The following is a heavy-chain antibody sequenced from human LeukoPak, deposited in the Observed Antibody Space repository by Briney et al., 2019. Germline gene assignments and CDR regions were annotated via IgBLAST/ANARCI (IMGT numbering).Heavy chain of an antibody. CDR2: IYTSGST. CDR1: GGTISRYY. V-gene: IGHV4-4*07. CDR3: AGEKYMNGWSYY. Sequence: SETLSLTCTVSGGTISRYYRSWIRQTAGKGLEWIGRIYTSGSTNYNPSLKSRVTMSVDTSKNQFSLKLSSVTAADTAVYYCAGEKYMNGWSYYGGQGTLVTVSS. J-gene: IGHJ4*02. D-gene: IGHD6-6*01.